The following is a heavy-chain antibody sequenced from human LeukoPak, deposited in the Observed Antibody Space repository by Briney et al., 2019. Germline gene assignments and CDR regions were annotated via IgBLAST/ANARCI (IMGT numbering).Heavy chain of an antibody. D-gene: IGHD3-16*01. Sequence: GGSLRLSCSASGFTFSDYDTNWVRQAPGKGLEWVSSISYLSSHVYYGDSVKGRFSISRDNAKNSLYLQMNSLGAEDTAIYYCGRAFPPLRTSSAGDLWGQGILVTVSS. CDR1: GFTFSDYD. CDR3: GRAFPPLRTSSAGDL. V-gene: IGHV3-21*01. J-gene: IGHJ4*02. CDR2: ISYLSSHV.